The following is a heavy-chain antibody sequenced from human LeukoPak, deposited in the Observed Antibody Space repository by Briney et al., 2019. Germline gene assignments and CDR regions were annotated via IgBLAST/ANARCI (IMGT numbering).Heavy chain of an antibody. CDR3: AKDRGGAGYCSGGSCYPPIAYGMDV. CDR2: ISYDGSNK. J-gene: IGHJ6*04. D-gene: IGHD2-15*01. CDR1: RFTFSSDS. V-gene: IGHV3-30*18. Sequence: PGGSLRLSSSASRFTFSSDSMHCVRQAPGKGLKWVAVISYDGSNKYYADSVKGRFTISRDNSKNTLYLQMNSLRAEDTAVYYCAKDRGGAGYCSGGSCYPPIAYGMDVWGKGTTVTVSS.